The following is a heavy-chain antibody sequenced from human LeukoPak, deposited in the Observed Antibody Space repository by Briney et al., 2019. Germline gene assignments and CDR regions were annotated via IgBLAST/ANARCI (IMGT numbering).Heavy chain of an antibody. CDR2: ISHDGNDK. CDR1: GFTFSSYA. Sequence: PGGSLRLSCAASGFTFSSYAMHWGRQAPGKGLEWVAFISHDGNDKYIADSVRGRFTISREISTNTMYLQMNSLRAEDTAVYYCARSSISPHYYFYYMDVWGKGTTVTVSS. CDR3: ARSSISPHYYFYYMDV. V-gene: IGHV3-30*01. J-gene: IGHJ6*03. D-gene: IGHD2-2*01.